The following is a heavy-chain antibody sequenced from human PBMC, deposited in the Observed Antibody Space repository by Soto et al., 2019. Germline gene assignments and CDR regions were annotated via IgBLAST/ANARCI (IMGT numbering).Heavy chain of an antibody. Sequence: PGESLKISGKGSGYSFTSYWIGWVRQMPGKGLEWMGIIYPGDSDTRYSPSFQGQVTISADKSISTAYLQWSSLKASDTAMYYCARHQTFPDCSGGTCFSDYWGQGTLVTVSS. J-gene: IGHJ4*02. V-gene: IGHV5-51*01. CDR3: ARHQTFPDCSGGTCFSDY. CDR1: GYSFTSYW. D-gene: IGHD2-15*01. CDR2: IYPGDSDT.